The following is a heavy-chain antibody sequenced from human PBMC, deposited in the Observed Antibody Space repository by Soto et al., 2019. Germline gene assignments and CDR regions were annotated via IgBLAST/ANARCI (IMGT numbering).Heavy chain of an antibody. D-gene: IGHD3-3*01. CDR3: ARDPRPPSGWLGFWEYGMDV. CDR1: GYTFTGNY. V-gene: IGHV1-2*02. CDR2: VNPDNGGT. J-gene: IGHJ6*02. Sequence: QVHLVQSGAEVKKPGASVKVSCKASGYTFTGNYIHWVRQAPGQGLEWMGWVNPDNGGTTSAQKFQGRVTVTRDTSVTTAYMGLSRLTSDDTAVYYCARDPRPPSGWLGFWEYGMDVWGQGTTVTVSS.